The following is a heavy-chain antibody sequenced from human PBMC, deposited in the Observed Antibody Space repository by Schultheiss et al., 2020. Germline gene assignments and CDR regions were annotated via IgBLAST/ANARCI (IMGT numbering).Heavy chain of an antibody. V-gene: IGHV3-33*06. D-gene: IGHD5-24*01. CDR2: IWYDGSNK. J-gene: IGHJ4*02. CDR3: AKAGKAWLQLGY. Sequence: GGSLRLSCAASGFTFSSYGMHWVRQAPGKGLEWVAVIWYDGSNKYYADSVKGRFTISRDNSKNTLYLQMNSLRAEDTAVYYCAKAGKAWLQLGYWGQGTLVTVS. CDR1: GFTFSSYG.